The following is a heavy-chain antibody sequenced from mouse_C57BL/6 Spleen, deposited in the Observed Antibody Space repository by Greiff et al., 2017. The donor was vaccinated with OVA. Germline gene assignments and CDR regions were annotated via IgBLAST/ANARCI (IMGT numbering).Heavy chain of an antibody. V-gene: IGHV1-59*01. CDR3: ARWDSNSLYFDY. CDR1: GYTFTSYW. D-gene: IGHD2-5*01. CDR2: IDPSDSYT. Sequence: QVQLQQPGAELVRPGTSVKLSCKASGYTFTSYWMHWVKQRPGQGLEWIGVIDPSDSYTNYNQKFKGKATLTVDTSSSTAYMQLSSLTSEDSAVYYCARWDSNSLYFDYWGQGTTLTVSS. J-gene: IGHJ2*01.